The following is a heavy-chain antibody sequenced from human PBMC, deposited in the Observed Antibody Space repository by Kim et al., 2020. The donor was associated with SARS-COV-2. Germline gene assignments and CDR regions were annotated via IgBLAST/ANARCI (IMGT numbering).Heavy chain of an antibody. CDR1: GGSISAYY. CDR3: ARTMNPHYYYYGLDV. V-gene: IGHV4-59*01. Sequence: SETLSLICSVSGGSISAYYWSWIRQPPGKGLEWVGYIHPSGITNYNPSLRSRVTISLDTSKNQFSLNLNSVTAADTAVYYCARTMNPHYYYYGLDVWGQGAPVTVSS. CDR2: IHPSGIT. J-gene: IGHJ6*02.